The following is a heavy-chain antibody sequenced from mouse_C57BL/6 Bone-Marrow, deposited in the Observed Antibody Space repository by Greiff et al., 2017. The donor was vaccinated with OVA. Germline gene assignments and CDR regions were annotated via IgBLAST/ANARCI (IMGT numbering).Heavy chain of an antibody. CDR2: ISGGGGNT. Sequence: DVHLVESGGGLVKPGGSLKLSCAASGFTFSSYTMSWVRQTPEKRLEWVATISGGGGNTYYPDSVKGRFTISRDNAKNTLYLRMSSLRSEDTALYYCSRGFDYWGQGTPLPVSS. CDR1: GFTFSSYT. J-gene: IGHJ2*01. V-gene: IGHV5-9*01. CDR3: SRGFDY.